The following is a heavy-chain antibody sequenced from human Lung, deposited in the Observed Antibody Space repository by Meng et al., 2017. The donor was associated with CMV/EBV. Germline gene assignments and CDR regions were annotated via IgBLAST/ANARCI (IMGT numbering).Heavy chain of an antibody. CDR3: ARDAVVGPTSRSGIGYFDQ. CDR1: GFSISPYA. J-gene: IGHJ4*02. D-gene: IGHD1-26*01. Sequence: GGSXRLXXAASGFSISPYAMQWVRQAPGKGLEWVAVISFDASNKRYADSVKGRFAISRDNSKDTLYLEMNSLRTEDTAVYYCARDAVVGPTSRSGIGYFDQWGQGTLVXVSS. CDR2: ISFDASNK. V-gene: IGHV3-30*01.